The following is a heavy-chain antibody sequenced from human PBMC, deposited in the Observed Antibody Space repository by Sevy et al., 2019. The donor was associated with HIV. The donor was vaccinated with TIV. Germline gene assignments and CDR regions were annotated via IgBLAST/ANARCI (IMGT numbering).Heavy chain of an antibody. CDR3: ARDYGDYIWGSYRLNWFDP. Sequence: GGSLRLSCAASGFTFSDYYMSWIRQAPGKGLEWVSYISSSSSYTNYADSVKGRLTISRDNAKNSLYLQMNSLRAEDTAVYYCARDYGDYIWGSYRLNWFDPWGQGTLVTVSS. V-gene: IGHV3-11*06. J-gene: IGHJ5*02. CDR2: ISSSSSYT. D-gene: IGHD3-16*02. CDR1: GFTFSDYY.